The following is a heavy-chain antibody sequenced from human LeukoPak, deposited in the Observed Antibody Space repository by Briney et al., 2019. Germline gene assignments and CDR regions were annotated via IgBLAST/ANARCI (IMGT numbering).Heavy chain of an antibody. CDR2: IYYSGST. CDR1: GGSISSGDYY. CDR3: ARGSSSSGPHYYYMDV. J-gene: IGHJ6*03. D-gene: IGHD6-6*01. Sequence: PSQTLSFTCTVSGGSISSGDYYWSWIRQPPGKGLEWIGYIYYSGSTYYNPSLKSRVTISVDTSKNQFSLKLSSVTAADTAVYYCARGSSSSGPHYYYMDVWGKGTTVTVSS. V-gene: IGHV4-30-4*08.